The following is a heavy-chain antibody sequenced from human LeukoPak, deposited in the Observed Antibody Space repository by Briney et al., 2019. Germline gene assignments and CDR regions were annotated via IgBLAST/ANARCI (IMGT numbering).Heavy chain of an antibody. V-gene: IGHV3-13*01. Sequence: GGSLRLSCAASGFTFSSYDMHWVRQATGYGLEWVSAIGTAGGTYYPGSVKGRFTISRENAKNSLYLQMNSLRAGDTAVYYRARGRCSGGSCYTFDYWGQGTLVTVSS. CDR1: GFTFSSYD. J-gene: IGHJ4*02. CDR2: IGTAGGT. D-gene: IGHD2-15*01. CDR3: ARGRCSGGSCYTFDY.